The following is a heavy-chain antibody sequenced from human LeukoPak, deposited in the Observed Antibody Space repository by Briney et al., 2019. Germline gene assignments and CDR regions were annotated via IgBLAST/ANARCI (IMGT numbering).Heavy chain of an antibody. CDR3: ARSRAAARLTPWFDP. CDR1: GLSLTMHS. Sequence: GGSLRLSCAASGLSLTMHSMNWVRRAPGKGLEWVSSISSSSTFIQYADSVKGRFTISRDNAKNSLYLQMNSLRAEDTAVYYCARSRAAARLTPWFDPWGQGTLVTVSS. V-gene: IGHV3-21*01. J-gene: IGHJ5*02. CDR2: ISSSSTFI. D-gene: IGHD6-25*01.